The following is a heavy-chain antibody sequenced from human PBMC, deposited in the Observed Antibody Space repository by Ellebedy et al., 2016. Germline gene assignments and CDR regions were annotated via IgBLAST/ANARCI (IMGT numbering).Heavy chain of an antibody. J-gene: IGHJ4*02. CDR1: GFTFSNAW. CDR3: TTVYRYNYASV. V-gene: IGHV3-15*01. CDR2: IKSKTEGGAA. Sequence: GGSLRLSCAASGFTFSNAWMNWVRQAPGKGLEWVGRIKSKTEGGAADYAGPVKGRFTISRDDSKNTLYLQINSLKTEDTAVYFCTTVYRYNYASVWGQGTLVTVSS. D-gene: IGHD5-18*01.